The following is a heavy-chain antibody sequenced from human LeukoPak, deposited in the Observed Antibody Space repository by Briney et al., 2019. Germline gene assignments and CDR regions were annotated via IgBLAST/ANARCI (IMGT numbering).Heavy chain of an antibody. CDR1: GFTFSSYA. V-gene: IGHV3-30-3*01. CDR2: ISYDGSNK. J-gene: IGHJ4*02. D-gene: IGHD6-19*01. Sequence: GGSLRLSCAASGFTFSSYAMHWVRQAPGKGLEWVAVISYDGSNKYYADSVKGRFTISRDNSKNTLYLQMNSLRAEDTAVYYCARDPPEGAVAGTSLFDYWGQGTLVTVSS. CDR3: ARDPPEGAVAGTSLFDY.